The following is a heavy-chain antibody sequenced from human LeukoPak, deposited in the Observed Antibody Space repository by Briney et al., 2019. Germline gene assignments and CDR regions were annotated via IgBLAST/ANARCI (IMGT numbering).Heavy chain of an antibody. D-gene: IGHD3-10*01. CDR1: GFTFSSYT. CDR2: ISRRSTYI. Sequence: GGSLRLSCAASGFTFSSYTMNWVRQAPGKGLEWVSSISRRSTYIYYADSVRGRFTISRDNAKNSLYLQMNSLRAEDTAVYYCAHLPSSGTGIVDYWGQGTLVTVSS. CDR3: AHLPSSGTGIVDY. V-gene: IGHV3-21*01. J-gene: IGHJ4*02.